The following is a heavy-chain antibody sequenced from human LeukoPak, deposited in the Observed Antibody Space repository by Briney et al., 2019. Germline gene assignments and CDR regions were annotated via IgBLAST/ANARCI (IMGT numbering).Heavy chain of an antibody. CDR3: VTGDDPDYTWENHRLDAFDI. Sequence: GGSLRLSCAASGFTFSNYWMNWVRQAPGKGLEWVSSISSTSRLIYYADSVKGRFTISRDNAKNSLFLQMHSLRADDTAVYYCVTGDDPDYTWENHRLDAFDIWGQGTMVTVSS. V-gene: IGHV3-21*01. CDR1: GFTFSNYW. D-gene: IGHD3-16*01. CDR2: ISSTSRLI. J-gene: IGHJ3*02.